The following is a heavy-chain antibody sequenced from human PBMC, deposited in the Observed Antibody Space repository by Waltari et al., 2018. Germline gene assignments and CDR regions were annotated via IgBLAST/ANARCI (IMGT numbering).Heavy chain of an antibody. CDR3: AKGAAGTH. Sequence: EVQLVESGGGLVQPGRSLRLSCAASGFTFDDYAMHWVRQAPGKGLEWVSVISWNSGSIGYADSVKGRFTISRDNAKNSLYLQMNSLRAEDTALYYCAKGAAGTHWGQGTLVTVSS. D-gene: IGHD6-13*01. V-gene: IGHV3-9*01. CDR1: GFTFDDYA. J-gene: IGHJ4*02. CDR2: ISWNSGSI.